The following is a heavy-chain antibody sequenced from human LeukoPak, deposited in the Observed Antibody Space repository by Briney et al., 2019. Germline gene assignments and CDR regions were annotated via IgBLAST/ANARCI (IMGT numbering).Heavy chain of an antibody. CDR3: ARSLDPYYYGSGSSNFDY. J-gene: IGHJ4*02. CDR1: GFTFSSYS. D-gene: IGHD3-10*01. V-gene: IGHV3-21*01. Sequence: GGSLRLSCAASGFTFSSYSMNWVRQAPGKGLEWVSSISSSSSYIYYADSVKGRFTISRGNAKNSLYLQMNSLRAEDTAVYYCARSLDPYYYGSGSSNFDYWGQGTLVTVSS. CDR2: ISSSSSYI.